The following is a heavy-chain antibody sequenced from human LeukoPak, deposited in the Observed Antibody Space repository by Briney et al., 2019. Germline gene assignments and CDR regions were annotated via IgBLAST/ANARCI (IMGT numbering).Heavy chain of an antibody. CDR2: INHSGST. J-gene: IGHJ4*02. CDR1: GGSFSGYY. D-gene: IGHD2/OR15-2a*01. CDR3: VRGPRTTYLDY. Sequence: PSETLSLTCAVYGGSFSGYYRSWIRQPPGKGLEWIGEINHSGSTNYNPSLKSRVTISVDTSKNQFSLKLSSVTAADTAVYYCVRGPRTTYLDYWGQGTLVTVSS. V-gene: IGHV4-34*01.